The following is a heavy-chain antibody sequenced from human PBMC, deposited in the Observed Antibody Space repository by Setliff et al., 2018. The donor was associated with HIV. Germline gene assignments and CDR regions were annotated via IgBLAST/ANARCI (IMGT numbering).Heavy chain of an antibody. D-gene: IGHD3-3*01. V-gene: IGHV4-34*01. CDR2: INHSGST. Sequence: PSETLSLTCAVYGGSFSGFYWSWIRQPPGKGLEWIGEINHSGSTNYNPSLKSRVTISVDTSKNQFSLKLSSVTAADTAVYYCARTLLTHYNFWSGYYSYDAFDIWGQGTMVTVS. J-gene: IGHJ3*02. CDR1: GGSFSGFY. CDR3: ARTLLTHYNFWSGYYSYDAFDI.